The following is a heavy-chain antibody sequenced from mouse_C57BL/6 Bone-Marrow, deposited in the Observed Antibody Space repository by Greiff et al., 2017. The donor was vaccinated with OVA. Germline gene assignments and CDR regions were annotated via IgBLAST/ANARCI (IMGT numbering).Heavy chain of an antibody. CDR3: ARWITTVVADWYFDV. Sequence: VQGVESGAELARPGASVKLSCKASGYTFTSYGISWVKQRTGQGLEWIGEIYPRSGNTYYNEKFKGKATLTADKSSSTAYMELRSLTSEDSAVYFCARWITTVVADWYFDVWGTGTTVTVSS. V-gene: IGHV1-81*01. D-gene: IGHD1-1*01. J-gene: IGHJ1*03. CDR2: IYPRSGNT. CDR1: GYTFTSYG.